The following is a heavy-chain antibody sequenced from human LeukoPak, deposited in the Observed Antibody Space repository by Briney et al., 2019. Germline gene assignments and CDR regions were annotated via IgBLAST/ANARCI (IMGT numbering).Heavy chain of an antibody. D-gene: IGHD3-10*01. V-gene: IGHV4-4*07. CDR3: ARSPRRPHFYSSGSYYYYFDY. Sequence: SETLSLTCSVSGGSISGYYWSWIRQPAGKGLECIGRISSSGSANYNPSLKSRVTMSVDTSKNQFFLKLSSVTAADTAVYYCARSPRRPHFYSSGSYYYYFDYWGQGTLVTVSS. CDR2: ISSSGSA. J-gene: IGHJ4*02. CDR1: GGSISGYY.